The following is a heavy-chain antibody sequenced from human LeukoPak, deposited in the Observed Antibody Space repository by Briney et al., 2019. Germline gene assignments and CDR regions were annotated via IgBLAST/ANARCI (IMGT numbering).Heavy chain of an antibody. CDR2: ISYDGSNK. Sequence: GGSLRLSCAASGFTFSSYAMHWVRQAPGKGLEWVAVISYDGSNKYYADSVKGRFTISRDNSKNTLYLQINSLRAEDTAVYYCARSFLGYCSGGSCYPPGYWGQGTLVTVSS. CDR3: ARSFLGYCSGGSCYPPGY. CDR1: GFTFSSYA. D-gene: IGHD2-15*01. V-gene: IGHV3-30-3*01. J-gene: IGHJ4*02.